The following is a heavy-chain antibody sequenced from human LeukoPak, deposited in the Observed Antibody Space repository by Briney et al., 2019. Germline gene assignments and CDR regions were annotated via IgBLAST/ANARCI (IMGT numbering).Heavy chain of an antibody. V-gene: IGHV4-4*07. J-gene: IGHJ4*02. CDR3: ARDRSGYSEYYFDY. Sequence: NPSETLSLTCTVSGGSTNTYCWSWIRQPAEKGLEWIGRTYPSGSTYYNPSLKSRVTISIDKSKNQFSLRLTSVTAADTAVYYCARDRSGYSEYYFDYWGQGSLVTVSS. D-gene: IGHD5-12*01. CDR2: TYPSGST. CDR1: GGSTNTYC.